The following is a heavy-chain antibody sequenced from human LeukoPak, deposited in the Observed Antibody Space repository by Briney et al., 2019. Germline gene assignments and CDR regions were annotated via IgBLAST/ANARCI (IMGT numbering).Heavy chain of an antibody. CDR3: ARAFRYFGWLYLH. D-gene: IGHD3-9*01. CDR1: GGSFSGYY. CDR2: VNHSGST. J-gene: IGHJ4*02. Sequence: SETLSLTCAVYGGSFSGYYWSWIRQPPGKGLEWIGEVNHSGSTNYNPSLKSRVTISVDTSKNQFSLKLSSVTAADTAVYYCARAFRYFGWLYLHWGQGTLVTVSS. V-gene: IGHV4-34*01.